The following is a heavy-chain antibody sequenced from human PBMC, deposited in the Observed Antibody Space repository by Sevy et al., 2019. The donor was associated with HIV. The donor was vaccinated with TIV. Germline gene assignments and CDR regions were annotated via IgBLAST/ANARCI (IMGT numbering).Heavy chain of an antibody. CDR1: GFTFSSYG. CDR3: ARVSKKGSIFDY. Sequence: GGSLRLSCAASGFTFSSYGMHWVRQAPGKGLEWVAVIWYDGSNKYYADSVKGRFTISRDNSKNTLYLQMNSLRAEDTAVYYCARVSKKGSIFDYWGQGTLVTVSS. D-gene: IGHD2-2*02. V-gene: IGHV3-33*01. CDR2: IWYDGSNK. J-gene: IGHJ4*02.